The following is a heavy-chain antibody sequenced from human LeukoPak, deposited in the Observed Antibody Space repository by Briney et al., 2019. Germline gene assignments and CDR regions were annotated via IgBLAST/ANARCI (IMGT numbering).Heavy chain of an antibody. CDR2: TYYRSKWYN. D-gene: IGHD3-3*01. Sequence: SHTLSLSCAISGDSVSSNSAAWNWIRQSPSRGLEWLGRTYYRSKWYNDYAVSVKSRLTINPDTSKNQFSLQLNSVTPEDTAVYYSARGSGVLRFLEWLGDYMDVWGKGSTVTDSS. CDR1: GDSVSSNSAA. CDR3: ARGSGVLRFLEWLGDYMDV. V-gene: IGHV6-1*01. J-gene: IGHJ6*03.